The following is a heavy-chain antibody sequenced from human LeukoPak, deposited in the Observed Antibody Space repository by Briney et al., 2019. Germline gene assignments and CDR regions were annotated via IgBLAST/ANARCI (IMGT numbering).Heavy chain of an antibody. CDR2: IKQDGSEK. CDR1: GFTFTDYA. D-gene: IGHD3-3*01. J-gene: IGHJ3*02. V-gene: IGHV3-7*01. Sequence: GGSLRLSCAASGFTFTDYAMSWVRQAPGKGLEWVANIKQDGSEKYYVDSVKGRFTISRDNAKNSLYLQMNSLRAEDTAVYYCARVLHRDFWSGYYYDAFDIWGQGTMVTASS. CDR3: ARVLHRDFWSGYYYDAFDI.